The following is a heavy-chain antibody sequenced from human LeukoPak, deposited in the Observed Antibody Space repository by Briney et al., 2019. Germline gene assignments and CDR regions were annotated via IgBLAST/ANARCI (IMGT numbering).Heavy chain of an antibody. V-gene: IGHV4-59*01. D-gene: IGHD3-22*01. CDR3: ARDTYYYDSSGYYYYYGMDV. J-gene: IGHJ6*02. CDR2: IYYSGST. CDR1: GGSISSYY. Sequence: TSETLSLTCTVSGGSISSYYWSWIRQPPGKGLEWIGYIYYSGSTNYNPSLKSRVTISVDTSKNQFSLKLSSVTAADTAVYYCARDTYYYDSSGYYYYYGMDVWGQGTTVTVSS.